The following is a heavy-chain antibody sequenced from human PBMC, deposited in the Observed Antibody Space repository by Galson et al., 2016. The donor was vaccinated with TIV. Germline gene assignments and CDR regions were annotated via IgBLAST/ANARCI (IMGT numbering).Heavy chain of an antibody. Sequence: SVKVSCKASGYTFPDFYLHWVRQAPGQGLEWMGWINPKNGDTNYAQKFQGRVTLTRDTSITTAFLDLKWLRPDDTAVYFCVRVPGAVAGGVWGQGTRVTVSS. V-gene: IGHV1-2*02. J-gene: IGHJ1*01. CDR3: VRVPGAVAGGV. CDR2: INPKNGDT. D-gene: IGHD6-19*01. CDR1: GYTFPDFY.